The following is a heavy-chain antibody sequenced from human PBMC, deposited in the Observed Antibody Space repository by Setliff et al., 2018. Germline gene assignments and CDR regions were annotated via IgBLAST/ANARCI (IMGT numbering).Heavy chain of an antibody. V-gene: IGHV4-4*08. J-gene: IGHJ5*02. CDR2: IYTGGST. D-gene: IGHD1-1*01. CDR3: ARDVWGAGTGWSDP. Sequence: PSETLSLTCIVSGVSVSRHYWSWIRQPPGKTLEWIGYIYTGGSTTYNPSLKSRVTLSLDTSKNHLSLNLTSVTAADTAVYYCARDVWGAGTGWSDPWGLGILVTV. CDR1: GVSVSRHY.